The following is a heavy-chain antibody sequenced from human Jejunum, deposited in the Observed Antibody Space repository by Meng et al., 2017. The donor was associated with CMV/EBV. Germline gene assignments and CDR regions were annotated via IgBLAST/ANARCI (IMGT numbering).Heavy chain of an antibody. CDR1: GFTVNNNY. CDR3: ARDTYGSGSCFDS. D-gene: IGHD3-10*01. V-gene: IGHV3-53*01. J-gene: IGHJ4*02. CDR2: ISGGGNT. Sequence: CSASGFTVNNNYMNWVRQAPGKGLEWVSLISGGGNTYYADSVKGRFTISRDNSKNTVYLQMNSLRVEDTAVYYCARDTYGSGSCFDSWGQGTLVTVSS.